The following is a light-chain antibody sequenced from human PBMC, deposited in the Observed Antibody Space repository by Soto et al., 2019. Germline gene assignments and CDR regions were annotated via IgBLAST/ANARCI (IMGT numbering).Light chain of an antibody. Sequence: EIVLTQSPGILSLSPGERATLSCRASQSVSSSYLAWYQQKLGQAPRLLIYGASNRATGIPDRFSASGSGTDFTLTISRLEPEDFAVYYCQQYGSSPPHTFGQGTKLEIK. J-gene: IGKJ2*01. V-gene: IGKV3-20*01. CDR2: GAS. CDR1: QSVSSSY. CDR3: QQYGSSPPHT.